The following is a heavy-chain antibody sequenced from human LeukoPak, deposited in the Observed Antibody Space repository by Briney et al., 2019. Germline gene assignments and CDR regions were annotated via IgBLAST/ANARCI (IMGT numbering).Heavy chain of an antibody. J-gene: IGHJ4*02. CDR2: INRDGTST. Sequence: GGSLRLSCAASGFTFSSYWMHWLRQAPGKGLVWVSRINRDGTSTDYADSVKGRFTTSRDNAKNTLYLQMNSLRAEDTAVYYCAKTAVAGLPDYWGQGTLVTVSS. D-gene: IGHD6-19*01. V-gene: IGHV3-74*01. CDR3: AKTAVAGLPDY. CDR1: GFTFSSYW.